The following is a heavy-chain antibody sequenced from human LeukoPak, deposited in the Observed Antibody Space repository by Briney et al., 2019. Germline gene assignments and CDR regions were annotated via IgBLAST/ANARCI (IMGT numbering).Heavy chain of an antibody. CDR3: ARKPLSGGYGGTIDY. CDR1: GFTFSDCY. J-gene: IGHJ4*02. D-gene: IGHD5-12*01. V-gene: IGHV3-69-1*01. Sequence: GGSLRLSCAASGFTFSDCYMNWVPQAPGEGLEWVSSINNSGTIYYADSVKGRITISSDNAKNTLYLRMNSLRAEHTAIYYCARKPLSGGYGGTIDYWGQGTLVTVSS. CDR2: INNSGTI.